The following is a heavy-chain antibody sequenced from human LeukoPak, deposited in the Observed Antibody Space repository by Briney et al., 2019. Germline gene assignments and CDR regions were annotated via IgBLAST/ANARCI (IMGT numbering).Heavy chain of an antibody. V-gene: IGHV4-39*01. CDR2: IYYSGST. D-gene: IGHD4-17*01. CDR1: GGPISSCGYY. Sequence: PSETLSLTCTVSGGPISSCGYYWLWIRQPPGKGLVWSGSIYYSGSTYYNLSLKSRVTISVYTSKTPFSLKLSSVTAADTAVYYCARRGHYGERGGFDYRGQGILVTASS. CDR3: ARRGHYGERGGFDY. J-gene: IGHJ4*02.